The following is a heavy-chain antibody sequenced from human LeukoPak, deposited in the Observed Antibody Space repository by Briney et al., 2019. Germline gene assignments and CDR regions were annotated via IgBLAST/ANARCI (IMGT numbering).Heavy chain of an antibody. Sequence: PGGSLRLSCAASGFTVSSNYMSWVRQAPGKGLEWVSVIYSGGSTYYADSVKGRFTISRDNSKNTLYLQMNSLRAEDTAVYYCARDLVPSGGSWFDPWGQGTLVTVSS. J-gene: IGHJ5*02. D-gene: IGHD3-10*01. CDR3: ARDLVPSGGSWFDP. CDR2: IYSGGST. V-gene: IGHV3-53*01. CDR1: GFTVSSNY.